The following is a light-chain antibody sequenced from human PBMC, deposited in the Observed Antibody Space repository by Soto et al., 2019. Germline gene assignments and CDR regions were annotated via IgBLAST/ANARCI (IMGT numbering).Light chain of an antibody. CDR2: SND. J-gene: IGLJ1*01. Sequence: QSVLTQPPSAPGTPGQRVTVSCSGSSSNIASNTVNWYQQLPRAAPKLLIYSNDQRPSGVPDRFSASKSGTSASLAISGLQSEDEADYYCASWDDSLNGHVFGTGTKVTVL. CDR1: SSNIASNT. CDR3: ASWDDSLNGHV. V-gene: IGLV1-44*01.